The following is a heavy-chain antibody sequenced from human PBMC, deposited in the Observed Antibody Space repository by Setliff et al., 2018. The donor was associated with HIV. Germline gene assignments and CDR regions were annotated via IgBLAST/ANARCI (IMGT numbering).Heavy chain of an antibody. CDR1: GGSFSGYY. Sequence: SETLSLTCAVYGGSFSGYYWGWIRQPPGKGLEWIGSIYYSGSINYNPSLKSRVTISVDTYNNQFSLNMNSVNAADTAVYYCARGYASGYDAYGYWGQGTLVTVSS. CDR2: IYYSGSI. D-gene: IGHD5-12*01. J-gene: IGHJ4*02. V-gene: IGHV4-34*01. CDR3: ARGYASGYDAYGY.